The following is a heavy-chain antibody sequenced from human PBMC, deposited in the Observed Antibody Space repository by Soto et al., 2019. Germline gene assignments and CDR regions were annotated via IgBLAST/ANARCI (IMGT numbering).Heavy chain of an antibody. CDR1: GYTFTSYG. CDR3: ERGGQYYYDSSGAFDI. V-gene: IGHV1-18*01. Sequence: QVQLVQSGAEVKKPGASVKVSCKASGYTFTSYGISWVRQAPGQGLEWMGWISAYNGNTYYAQKLQGRVTMTTDASTSIAYMELRSLRSDDTAGYYCERGGQYYYDSSGAFDIWGQGTMVTGSS. CDR2: ISAYNGNT. D-gene: IGHD3-22*01. J-gene: IGHJ3*02.